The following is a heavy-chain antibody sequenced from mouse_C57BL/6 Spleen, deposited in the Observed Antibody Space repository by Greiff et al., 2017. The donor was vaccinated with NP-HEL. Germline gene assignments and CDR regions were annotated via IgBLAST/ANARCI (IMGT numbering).Heavy chain of an antibody. CDR1: GYTFTSYW. CDR2: IDPSDSET. D-gene: IGHD3-2*02. CDR3: ARGGSSGYGY. V-gene: IGHV1-52*01. J-gene: IGHJ2*01. Sequence: VKLQQPGAELVRPGSSVKLSCKASGYTFTSYWMHWVKQRPIQGLEWIGNIDPSDSETHYNQKFKDKATLTVDKSSSTAYMQLSSLTSEDSAVYYCARGGSSGYGYWGQGTTLTVSS.